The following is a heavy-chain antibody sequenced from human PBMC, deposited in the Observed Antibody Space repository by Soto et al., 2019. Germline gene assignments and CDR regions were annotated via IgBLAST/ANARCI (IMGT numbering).Heavy chain of an antibody. J-gene: IGHJ2*01. D-gene: IGHD7-27*01. V-gene: IGHV3-23*01. CDR3: AKKRGAGDFSNWSFDV. Sequence: EVQLLESGGGLVQPGGSLRLSCAASGFPFSCCAMSWVRQAPGKGLQWVSTIHGGGDATHYTDSVKGRFTISRDNSRNTLSLQMNSLRPEDTAIYYCAKKRGAGDFSNWSFDVWGRGTLVTVSS. CDR2: IHGGGDAT. CDR1: GFPFSCCA.